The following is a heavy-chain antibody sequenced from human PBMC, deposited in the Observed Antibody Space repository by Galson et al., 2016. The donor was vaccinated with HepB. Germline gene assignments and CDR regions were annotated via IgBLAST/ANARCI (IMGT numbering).Heavy chain of an antibody. CDR2: IWYDGINK. Sequence: SLRLSCAASGFTFSSYGIHWVRQAPGKGLGWVAVIWYDGINKYYRDSVKGRFTISRDNAQNMVYLQMSSLRAEDTAQYYCARDDDFWSGYMSGGGLDPWGQGTPVIVSS. D-gene: IGHD3-3*01. V-gene: IGHV3-33*01. CDR3: ARDDDFWSGYMSGGGLDP. J-gene: IGHJ5*02. CDR1: GFTFSSYG.